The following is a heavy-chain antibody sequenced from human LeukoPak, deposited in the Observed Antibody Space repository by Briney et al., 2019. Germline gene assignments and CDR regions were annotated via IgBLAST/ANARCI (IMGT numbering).Heavy chain of an antibody. CDR3: ARPDKNTGAYYYVPGYFQH. J-gene: IGHJ1*01. Sequence: PSETLSLTCTVSGGSISSGDYYWSWIRQPPGKGLEWIGEINHSGRTNYNPSLKSRVTISIDTSKNQFSLRLSSVTAADTAVYYCARPDKNTGAYYYVPGYFQHWGQGTLVTVSS. CDR2: INHSGRT. V-gene: IGHV4-39*07. CDR1: GGSISSGDYY. D-gene: IGHD3-10*02.